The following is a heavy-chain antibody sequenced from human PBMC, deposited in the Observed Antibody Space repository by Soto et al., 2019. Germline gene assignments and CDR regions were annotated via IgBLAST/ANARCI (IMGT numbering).Heavy chain of an antibody. CDR3: ARGDCSGYYYDAFDI. CDR1: GYTFTSYG. CDR2: INPSGGST. J-gene: IGHJ3*02. Sequence: GASVKVSCKASGYTFTSYGISWVRQAPGQGLEWMGIINPSGGSTSYAQKFQGRVTMTRDTSTSTVYMELSSLRSEDTAVYYCARGDCSGYYYDAFDIWGQGTMVTVSS. V-gene: IGHV1-46*01. D-gene: IGHD3-22*01.